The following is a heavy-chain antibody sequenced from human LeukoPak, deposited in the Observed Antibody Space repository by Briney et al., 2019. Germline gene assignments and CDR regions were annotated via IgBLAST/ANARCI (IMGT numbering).Heavy chain of an antibody. V-gene: IGHV3-23*01. CDR3: ANLQGLFDY. J-gene: IGHJ4*02. CDR2: ISGSGGST. Sequence: TGGSLRLSCAASGFTFGSYAMSWVRQAPGKGLEWVSAISGSGGSTYYADSVKGRFTISRDNSKNTLYLQMNSLRAEDTAAYYCANLQGLFDYWGQGTLVTVSS. CDR1: GFTFGSYA.